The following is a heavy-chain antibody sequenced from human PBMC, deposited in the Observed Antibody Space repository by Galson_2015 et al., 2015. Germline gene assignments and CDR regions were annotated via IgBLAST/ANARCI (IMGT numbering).Heavy chain of an antibody. CDR1: GFTFSSYA. V-gene: IGHV3-23*01. CDR3: AKDRSNSYGYYYYGMDV. CDR2: ISGSGGST. J-gene: IGHJ6*02. D-gene: IGHD5-18*01. Sequence: SLRLSCAASGFTFSSYAMSWVRQAPGKGLEWVSAISGSGGSTYYADSVKGRFTISRDNSKNTLYLQMNSLRAEDTAVYYCAKDRSNSYGYYYYGMDVWGQGTTVTVSS.